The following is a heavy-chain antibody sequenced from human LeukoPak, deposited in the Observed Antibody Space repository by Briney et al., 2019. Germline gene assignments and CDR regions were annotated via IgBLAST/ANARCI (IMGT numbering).Heavy chain of an antibody. J-gene: IGHJ4*02. Sequence: PGGSLRLSCAASGFTFSHYSMYWVRQAPGKGLEYVSAINSNGDDTYYANSVKGRFTISRDNSKNTLYLQMGSLRAEDMAVYYCAKDRGTAMPSYYFDYWGQGTLVTVSS. V-gene: IGHV3-64*01. D-gene: IGHD5-18*01. CDR1: GFTFSHYS. CDR2: INSNGDDT. CDR3: AKDRGTAMPSYYFDY.